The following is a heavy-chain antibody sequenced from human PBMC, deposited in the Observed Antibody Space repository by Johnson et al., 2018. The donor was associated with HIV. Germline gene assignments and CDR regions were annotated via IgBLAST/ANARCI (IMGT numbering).Heavy chain of an antibody. V-gene: IGHV3-33*01. CDR2: IWYDGSNK. D-gene: IGHD3-22*01. J-gene: IGHJ3*02. Sequence: VQLVESGGGVVQPGRSLRLSCAASGFTFSSYGMHWVRQAPGKGLEWVAVIWYDGSNKFYTDSVKGRFTISRDNSKNTLYLQMNSLKTEDTAVYYCTRMRRYERSGSPGVDAFDIWGQGTMVTVSS. CDR3: TRMRRYERSGSPGVDAFDI. CDR1: GFTFSSYG.